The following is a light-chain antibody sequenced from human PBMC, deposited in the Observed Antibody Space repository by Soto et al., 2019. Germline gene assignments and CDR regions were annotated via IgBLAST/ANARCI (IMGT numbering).Light chain of an antibody. Sequence: EIVLTQSPGTLSLSPGERATFSCRASQSVSAGYFAWYQQKPGQAPRLLIYGASSRVSGIPDRFSGSGSGTDFTLTISRLEPEDFAVYYCQQYGSSPTFGQGTKVEIK. V-gene: IGKV3-20*01. CDR2: GAS. J-gene: IGKJ1*01. CDR3: QQYGSSPT. CDR1: QSVSAGY.